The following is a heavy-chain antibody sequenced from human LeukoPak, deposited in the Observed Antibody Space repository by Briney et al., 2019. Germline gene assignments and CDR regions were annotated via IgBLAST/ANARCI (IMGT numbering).Heavy chain of an antibody. CDR3: ARGAGVFDY. D-gene: IGHD3-10*01. CDR1: GFIFSTYW. J-gene: IGHJ4*02. CDR2: IKHIGGEK. V-gene: IGHV3-7*01. Sequence: GGSLRLSCAASGFIFSTYWMTWVRQAPGKGLEWVANIKHIGGEKYYVDSVKGRFTISRDNAKNSLYLQTNSLRAEDTAVYYCARGAGVFDYWGQGTLVTVSS.